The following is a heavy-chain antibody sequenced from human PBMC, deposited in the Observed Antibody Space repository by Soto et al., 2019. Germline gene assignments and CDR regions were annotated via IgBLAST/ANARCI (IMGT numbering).Heavy chain of an antibody. CDR3: AKSVSVVVAATRYHYYYMDV. Sequence: GGSLRLSCAASGFTFSSYALSWVRQAPGKGLEWVSGISGSGGSTYYADSVKGRFTTSIDNSKNTLYLQMNSLRAEDTAVYYCAKSVSVVVAATRYHYYYMDVWGKGTTVTVSS. V-gene: IGHV3-23*01. J-gene: IGHJ6*03. CDR1: GFTFSSYA. CDR2: ISGSGGST. D-gene: IGHD2-15*01.